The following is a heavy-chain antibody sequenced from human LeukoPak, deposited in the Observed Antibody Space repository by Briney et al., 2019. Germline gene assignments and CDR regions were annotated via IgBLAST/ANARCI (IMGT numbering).Heavy chain of an antibody. J-gene: IGHJ3*01. CDR3: AKDPNGDYIGAFDF. Sequence: GGSLRLSCAASGFTFSSYAMHWVRQAPGKGLEWVAVISYDGSNKYYADSVKGRFTISRDNSKNTLYLQMNSLRADDTAVYYCAKDPNGDYIGAFDFWGRGTMVTVSS. V-gene: IGHV3-30-3*01. CDR1: GFTFSSYA. CDR2: ISYDGSNK. D-gene: IGHD4-17*01.